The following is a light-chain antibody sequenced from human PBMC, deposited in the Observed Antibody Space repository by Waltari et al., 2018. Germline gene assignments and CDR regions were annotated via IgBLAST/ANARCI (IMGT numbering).Light chain of an antibody. Sequence: QSALTQPRSVSGSPGQSVTISCTGTSSDVGGYNSVSWYQQVPGKAPKLLIFDVSERPAGVSDRFSGSKSGNTASLTISGLQAEDEADYHCCSFAAGNTVIFGGGTKLTVV. J-gene: IGLJ2*01. V-gene: IGLV2-11*01. CDR2: DVS. CDR1: SSDVGGYNS. CDR3: CSFAAGNTVI.